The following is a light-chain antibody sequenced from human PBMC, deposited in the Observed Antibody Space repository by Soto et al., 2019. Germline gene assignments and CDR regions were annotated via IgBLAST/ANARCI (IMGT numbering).Light chain of an antibody. CDR2: STS. Sequence: EIVLTQSPGTLSLSPGERATLSCRASQNVISDYLAWYQQKPGQAPRLLIYSTSTRATAIPDRFSGSGSGTDFSLTISRLEPEYFAVYYCQQYGREPLCTVGPGTKVDSK. CDR1: QNVISDY. V-gene: IGKV3-20*01. CDR3: QQYGREPLCT. J-gene: IGKJ3*01.